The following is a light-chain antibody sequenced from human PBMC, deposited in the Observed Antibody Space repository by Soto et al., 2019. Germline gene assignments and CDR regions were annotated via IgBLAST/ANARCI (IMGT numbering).Light chain of an antibody. Sequence: QSVLSQPPSASGTPGQRVTISCSGSTSNIGSNSVNWYQQLPGTAPKLLIHSNDQRPSGVPDRLSGSKSGTSASLAISGLQSEDEADYYCQSFDSGLSGYVFGTGTKLTVL. V-gene: IGLV1-44*01. CDR3: QSFDSGLSGYV. J-gene: IGLJ1*01. CDR1: TSNIGSNS. CDR2: SND.